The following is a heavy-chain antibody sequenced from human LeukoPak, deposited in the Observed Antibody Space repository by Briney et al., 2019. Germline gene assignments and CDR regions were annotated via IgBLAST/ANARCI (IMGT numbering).Heavy chain of an antibody. Sequence: GASVKVSCKTSGYTFAIYDINWVRQAPGQGLEWMGWMNPNSGNTDYAQKFQGRVTITRDTAITTAYMELSSLRSDDTAVYYCARGEDDFWTTFYFDYWGQGTLVTVSS. CDR2: MNPNSGNT. CDR1: GYTFAIYD. J-gene: IGHJ4*02. CDR3: ARGEDDFWTTFYFDY. V-gene: IGHV1-8*03. D-gene: IGHD3-3*01.